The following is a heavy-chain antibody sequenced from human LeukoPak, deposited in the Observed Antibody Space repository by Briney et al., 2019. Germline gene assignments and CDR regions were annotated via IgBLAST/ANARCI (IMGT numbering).Heavy chain of an antibody. CDR1: GGSFSGYY. CDR3: ARDRVYDFWSGYPNWFDP. V-gene: IGHV4-34*01. Sequence: SETLSLTCAVYGGSFSGYYWSWIRQPPGKGLEWIGEINHSGSTNYNPSLKSRVTISVDTSKNQFSLKLSSVTAADTAVYYCARDRVYDFWSGYPNWFDPWGQGTLVTVPS. J-gene: IGHJ5*02. D-gene: IGHD3-3*01. CDR2: INHSGST.